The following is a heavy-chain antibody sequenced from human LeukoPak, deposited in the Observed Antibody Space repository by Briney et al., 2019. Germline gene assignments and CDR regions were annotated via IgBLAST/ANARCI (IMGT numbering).Heavy chain of an antibody. V-gene: IGHV1-2*02. Sequence: ASVKVSCKASGYTFTGYYMHWVRQAPGQGLEWMGWINPNSGGTNYAQKFQGRVTMTRDTSISTAYMELSRLRSDDTAVYYCAREGWSLWFGELSYYFDYWGQGTLVTVSS. CDR1: GYTFTGYY. D-gene: IGHD3-10*01. CDR2: INPNSGGT. J-gene: IGHJ4*02. CDR3: AREGWSLWFGELSYYFDY.